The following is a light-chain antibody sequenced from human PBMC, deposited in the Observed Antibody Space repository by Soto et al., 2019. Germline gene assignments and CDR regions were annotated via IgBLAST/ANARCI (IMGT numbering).Light chain of an antibody. CDR1: QSVSSSY. CDR3: QQYGSSPIP. Sequence: DSVLTQSPGILPLSPGERATLSCRASQSVSSSYLAWYQQKPGQAPRLLIYGASSRATGIPDRFSGSGSGTDFTLTISRLEPEDFAVYYCQQYGSSPIPFGQGTRLEIK. V-gene: IGKV3-20*01. J-gene: IGKJ5*01. CDR2: GAS.